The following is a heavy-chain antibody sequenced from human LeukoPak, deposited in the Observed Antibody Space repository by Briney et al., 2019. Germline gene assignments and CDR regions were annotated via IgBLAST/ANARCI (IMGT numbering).Heavy chain of an antibody. CDR2: ISSGGTYE. D-gene: IGHD3-10*01. CDR1: GFTFSNYA. V-gene: IGHV3-30*01. J-gene: IGHJ4*02. Sequence: PGGSLRLSCAASGFTFSNYAMHWVRQAPGKGLEWVSLISSGGTYEYYADSVKGRFTISRDNSKNTLYLQLNSLRAEDTAVYYCARDSTYYYGSGSSGPHYFDYWGQGTLVTVSS. CDR3: ARDSTYYYGSGSSGPHYFDY.